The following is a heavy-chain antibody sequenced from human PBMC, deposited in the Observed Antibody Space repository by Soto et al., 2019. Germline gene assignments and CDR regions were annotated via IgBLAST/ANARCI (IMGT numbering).Heavy chain of an antibody. J-gene: IGHJ4*02. CDR1: GVSLRSSACY. V-gene: IGHV4-39*01. Sequence: PSETLSVTCTVAGVSLRSSACYWGWLHQPPGKGLEWIGSIYYSGSTYYNPSLKSRVTISVDTSKNQFSLKLSSVTAADTAVYYCARLYDYIWGSYPSFDYWGQGTLVTVSS. CDR3: ARLYDYIWGSYPSFDY. D-gene: IGHD3-16*01. CDR2: IYYSGST.